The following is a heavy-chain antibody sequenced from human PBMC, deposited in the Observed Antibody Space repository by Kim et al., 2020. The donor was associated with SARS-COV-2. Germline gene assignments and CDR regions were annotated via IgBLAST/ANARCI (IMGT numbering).Heavy chain of an antibody. Sequence: YVYSVKGRFTISRDNAKNSLYLQMNSLRLEDTAVYYWARDGDAAGDDYDYWGQGTLVTVSS. D-gene: IGHD6-13*01. V-gene: IGHV3-7*01. J-gene: IGHJ4*02. CDR3: ARDGDAAGDDYDY.